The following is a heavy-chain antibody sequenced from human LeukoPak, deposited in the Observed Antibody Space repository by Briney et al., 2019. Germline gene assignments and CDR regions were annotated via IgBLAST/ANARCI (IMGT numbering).Heavy chain of an antibody. J-gene: IGHJ6*02. CDR1: GIPFSSDW. CDR3: ASDSPYYGMDV. Sequence: PGGSMRLSCAASGIPFSSDWMHWVRQVPGKGLLWVSRINSDGSATIYADSVRGRFTISRDNAKNTLYLQMSGLRVEDTAVYHCASDSPYYGMDVWGQGTTVTVSS. CDR2: INSDGSAT. V-gene: IGHV3-74*01.